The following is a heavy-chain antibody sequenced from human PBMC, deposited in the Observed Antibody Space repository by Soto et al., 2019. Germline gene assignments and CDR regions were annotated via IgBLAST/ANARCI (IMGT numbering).Heavy chain of an antibody. CDR1: GYSFTDSY. Sequence: ASVKVSCKASGYSFTDSYMHWVRQAPGQGLEWMGWINPDSGGTNYAQKFRGRVAMTRDTSISTAYMELSRLNSDDTAVYYCAREMDYYRTWGQGTLVTVSS. CDR2: INPDSGGT. CDR3: AREMDYYRT. J-gene: IGHJ5*02. V-gene: IGHV1-2*02. D-gene: IGHD1-26*01.